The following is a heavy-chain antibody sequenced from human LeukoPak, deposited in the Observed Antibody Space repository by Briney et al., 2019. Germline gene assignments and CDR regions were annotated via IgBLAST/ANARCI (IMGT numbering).Heavy chain of an antibody. CDR2: INPNSGGT. D-gene: IGHD5-24*01. Sequence: GASVKVSCKASGYTFTGYYMHWVRQAPGQGLEWMGWINPNSGGTNYAQKFQGRVTMTRDTSISTAYMELSRLRSDDTAVYYCAREGDGYNFSHDYRGQGTLVTVSS. V-gene: IGHV1-2*02. CDR3: AREGDGYNFSHDY. J-gene: IGHJ4*02. CDR1: GYTFTGYY.